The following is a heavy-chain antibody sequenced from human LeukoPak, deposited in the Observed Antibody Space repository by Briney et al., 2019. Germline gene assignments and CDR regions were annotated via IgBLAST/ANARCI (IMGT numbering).Heavy chain of an antibody. Sequence: SETLSLTCTVSGGSISSYYWSWIRQPPGKGLEWIGYIYYSGSTNYNPSLKSRVTMSVDTSKNQFSLKLTSVTAADTAVYYCARESWIRNNWFDPWGQGTLVTVSS. J-gene: IGHJ5*02. D-gene: IGHD5-18*01. CDR3: ARESWIRNNWFDP. CDR2: IYYSGST. CDR1: GGSISSYY. V-gene: IGHV4-59*12.